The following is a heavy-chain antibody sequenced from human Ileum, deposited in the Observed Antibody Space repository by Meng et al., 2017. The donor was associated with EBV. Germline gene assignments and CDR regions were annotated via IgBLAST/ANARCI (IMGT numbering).Heavy chain of an antibody. Sequence: QVPVVESGGGVVQPGKSLRLYCAASGFTFGNFAMHWVRQAPGQGLECVALISYQGSDKLYADSVKGRFTISRDNSRNMLYLDMNSLRNEDTAVYYCAKERRGFYAESWGQGTLVTVSS. CDR1: GFTFGNFA. CDR3: AKERRGFYAES. CDR2: ISYQGSDK. J-gene: IGHJ5*02. V-gene: IGHV3-30*18. D-gene: IGHD3-10*01.